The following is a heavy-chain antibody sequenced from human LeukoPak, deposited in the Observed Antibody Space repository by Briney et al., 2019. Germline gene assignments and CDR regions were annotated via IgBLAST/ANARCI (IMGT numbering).Heavy chain of an antibody. D-gene: IGHD3-9*01. CDR2: INAGNGNT. CDR3: ARLPLDILTGRCDGAFDY. J-gene: IGHJ4*02. Sequence: EASVKVSCKASGYTFTSYAMHWVRQAPGQGLEWMGWINAGNGNTKYSQKFQGRVTITRDTSASTAYMELRSLRSEDTAVYYCARLPLDILTGRCDGAFDYWGQGTLVTVSS. V-gene: IGHV1-3*01. CDR1: GYTFTSYA.